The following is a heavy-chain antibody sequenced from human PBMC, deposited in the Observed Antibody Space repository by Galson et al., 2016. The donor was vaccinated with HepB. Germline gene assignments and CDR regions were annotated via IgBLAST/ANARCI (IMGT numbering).Heavy chain of an antibody. V-gene: IGHV3-64*04. J-gene: IGHJ6*02. Sequence: SLRLSCAASGFAFSKYPAHWVRQPPGKGLQYVSLITNEGHNTYYADSVKGRFTISRDNSKNILFLHMDGLRVEDTAVYYCVTPSPVYFCDAGYYTCGMDVWGRGTAVTVSS. D-gene: IGHD3/OR15-3a*01. CDR3: VTPSPVYFCDAGYYTCGMDV. CDR1: GFAFSKYP. CDR2: ITNEGHNT.